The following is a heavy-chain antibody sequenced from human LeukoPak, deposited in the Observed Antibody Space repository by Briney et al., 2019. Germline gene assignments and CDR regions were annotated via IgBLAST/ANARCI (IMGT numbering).Heavy chain of an antibody. J-gene: IGHJ4*02. CDR1: GGSFSGYY. CDR3: ARLRVGSVWFGISLGGGYFDY. D-gene: IGHD3-10*01. Sequence: PSETLSLTCAVYGGSFSGYYWSWIRQPPGKGLEGIGEINHSGSTNYNPSLKSRVTISVDTSKNQFSLKLSSVTAADTAVYYCARLRVGSVWFGISLGGGYFDYWGQGTLVTVSS. V-gene: IGHV4-34*01. CDR2: INHSGST.